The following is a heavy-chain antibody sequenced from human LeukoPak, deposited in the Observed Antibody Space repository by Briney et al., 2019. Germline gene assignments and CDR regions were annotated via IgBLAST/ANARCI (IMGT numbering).Heavy chain of an antibody. V-gene: IGHV3-30-3*01. CDR3: ARDLRGDWDQLDY. CDR2: ISYDGRNK. J-gene: IGHJ4*02. Sequence: QAGGSLRLSCAASGFTFSSYTMHWVRQAPGKGLEWVAFISYDGRNKYYADSVKGRFTISRDNSKNTLYLQMNSLRAEDTAVYYCARDLRGDWDQLDYWGQGTLVTVSS. CDR1: GFTFSSYT. D-gene: IGHD2-21*02.